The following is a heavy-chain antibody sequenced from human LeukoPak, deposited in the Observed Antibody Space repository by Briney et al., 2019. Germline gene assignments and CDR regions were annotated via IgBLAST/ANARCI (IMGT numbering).Heavy chain of an antibody. CDR2: IRYDGSNK. CDR1: GFTFDDYG. J-gene: IGHJ6*03. Sequence: PGGSLRLSCAASGFTFDDYGMHWVRQAPGKGLESVTFIRYDGSNKYYADSVKGRFTISRDNSKNTLYLQMNSLRPEDTAVYYCAKDGRYYDSSGYYRHRYYYYMDVWGKGTTVTISS. D-gene: IGHD3-22*01. CDR3: AKDGRYYDSSGYYRHRYYYYMDV. V-gene: IGHV3-30*02.